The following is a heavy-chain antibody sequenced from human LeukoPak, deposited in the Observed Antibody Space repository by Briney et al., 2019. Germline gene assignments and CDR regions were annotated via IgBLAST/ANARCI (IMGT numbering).Heavy chain of an antibody. Sequence: PGGSLRLSCAASGFIFSSYSMNWVRQAPGKGLEWVSSISNSGLYIFYADSVKGRFTMSRDNGKNSLFLQMNSPRAEDTAVYFCARHMTPESTTPYYYGMDVWGQGTTVTVSS. CDR1: GFIFSSYS. CDR2: ISNSGLYI. V-gene: IGHV3-21*01. D-gene: IGHD2-15*01. J-gene: IGHJ6*02. CDR3: ARHMTPESTTPYYYGMDV.